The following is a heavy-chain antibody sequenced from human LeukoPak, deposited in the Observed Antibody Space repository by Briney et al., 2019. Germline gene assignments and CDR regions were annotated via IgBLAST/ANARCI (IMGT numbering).Heavy chain of an antibody. D-gene: IGHD3-10*01. Sequence: PGGSLRLSCAASGFTFSSYAMHWVRQAPGKGLEYVSAISSNGGSTYYANSVKGRFTISRDNSKNTLYLQMGSLRAEDMAVYYCAREALLWFGEHPEAFDIWGQGTMVTVSS. J-gene: IGHJ3*02. CDR1: GFTFSSYA. CDR3: AREALLWFGEHPEAFDI. V-gene: IGHV3-64*01. CDR2: ISSNGGST.